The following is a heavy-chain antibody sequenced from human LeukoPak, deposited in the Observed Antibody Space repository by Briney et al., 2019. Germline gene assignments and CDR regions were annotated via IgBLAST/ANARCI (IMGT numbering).Heavy chain of an antibody. CDR2: IWYDGSNK. D-gene: IGHD3-3*01. CDR3: AKNRPKDFWSGYLDY. CDR1: GFTFSSYG. Sequence: GGSLRLSCAASGFTFSSYGMHWVRQAPGKGLEWVAVIWYDGSNKYYADSVKGRFTISRDNSKNTLYLQMNSLRAEDTAVYYCAKNRPKDFWSGYLDYWGQGILVTVSS. V-gene: IGHV3-33*06. J-gene: IGHJ4*02.